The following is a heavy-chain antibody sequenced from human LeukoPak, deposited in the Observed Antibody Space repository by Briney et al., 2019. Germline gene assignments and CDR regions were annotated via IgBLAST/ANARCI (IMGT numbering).Heavy chain of an antibody. CDR2: IYYNGIT. D-gene: IGHD3-10*01. Sequence: PSETLSLTCTVSGGSISNDYWNWIRQPPGKGLEWIGDIYYNGITNSNPSLKSRVTISLDTSKNQISLNLNSVTAADTAEYYCARSFTGYYFDHWGQGTLVTVSS. CDR1: GGSISNDY. V-gene: IGHV4-59*01. J-gene: IGHJ4*02. CDR3: ARSFTGYYFDH.